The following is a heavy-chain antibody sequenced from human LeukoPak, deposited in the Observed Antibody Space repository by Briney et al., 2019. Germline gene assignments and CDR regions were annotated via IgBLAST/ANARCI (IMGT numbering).Heavy chain of an antibody. CDR2: ISGNGGST. CDR3: AKGPRVLNYFDY. J-gene: IGHJ4*02. V-gene: IGHV3-23*01. Sequence: GGSLRLSCAASGFTFSSYAMSWVRQAPGKGLEWVSAISGNGGSTYYADSVKGRFTISRDNSKNTLYLQMNSLRAEDTAVYYCAKGPRVLNYFDYWGQGTLVTVSS. CDR1: GFTFSSYA.